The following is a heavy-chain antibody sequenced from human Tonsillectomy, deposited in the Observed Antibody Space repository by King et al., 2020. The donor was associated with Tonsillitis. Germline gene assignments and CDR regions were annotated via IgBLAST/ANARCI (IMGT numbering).Heavy chain of an antibody. D-gene: IGHD4-17*01. V-gene: IGHV3-23*04. J-gene: IGHJ4*02. CDR2: ISGRAGKT. CDR3: AKRSGDNFGPLDY. Sequence: VQLVESGGDLVQPGGSLRLSCAVSGFTMNSYAMNWVRQAPGKGLEWVSGISGRAGKTYYADSVKGRFTISRDTSKNTLYLQMNGLGAEDTALYYCAKRSGDNFGPLDYWGQGTLVAVSS. CDR1: GFTMNSYA.